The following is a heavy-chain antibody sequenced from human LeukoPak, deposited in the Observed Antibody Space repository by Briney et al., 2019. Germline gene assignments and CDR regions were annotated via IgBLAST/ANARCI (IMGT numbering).Heavy chain of an antibody. CDR1: GFTFNNFG. V-gene: IGHV3-30*02. D-gene: IGHD4-17*01. J-gene: IGHJ4*02. CDR2: VRSGGTDK. CDR3: AKDRDDYGDDC. Sequence: PGGSLRLSCVASGFTFNNFGMHWIRQAPGKGLEWVALVRSGGTDKYYADSVKGRFTISRDNSKNMVYLQMNSLRVEDTAVYYCAKDRDDYGDDCWGQGILVTVST.